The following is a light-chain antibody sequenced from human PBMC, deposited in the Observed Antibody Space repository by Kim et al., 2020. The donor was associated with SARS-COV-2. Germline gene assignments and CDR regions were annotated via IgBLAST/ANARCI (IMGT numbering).Light chain of an antibody. CDR2: AAS. Sequence: SASVGDSVTITCRASQYIDIYLSWYQQKPGKAPILLIYAASNLQNGVPSRFSGSGSGTDFTLTISSLQPEDFATYYCQQSYSTPAFGHGTKVDIK. J-gene: IGKJ1*01. CDR1: QYIDIY. V-gene: IGKV1-39*01. CDR3: QQSYSTPA.